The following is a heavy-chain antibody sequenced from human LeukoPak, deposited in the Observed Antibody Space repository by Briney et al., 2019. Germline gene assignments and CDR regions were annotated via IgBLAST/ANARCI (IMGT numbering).Heavy chain of an antibody. J-gene: IGHJ4*02. CDR1: GYTFTGYY. D-gene: IGHD1-26*01. V-gene: IGHV1-2*02. Sequence: ASVKVSCKASGYTFTGYYMHWVRQAPGQGLEWMGWINPNSGGTNYAQKFQGRVTMTRDTSISTAYMELSRLRSDDTAVYYCARCVGSIDPFDYWGQGTLVTVSS. CDR3: ARCVGSIDPFDY. CDR2: INPNSGGT.